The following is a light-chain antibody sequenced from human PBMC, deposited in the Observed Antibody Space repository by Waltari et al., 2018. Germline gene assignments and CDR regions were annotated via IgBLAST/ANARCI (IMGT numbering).Light chain of an antibody. V-gene: IGKV2-29*02. CDR1: QSLLHSDGTTY. J-gene: IGKJ2*01. Sequence: DTVMTQTPLSLSVTPGHPASISCTSSQSLLHSDGTTYFYWHLQRPGQSPQILIYEVSRRSSGVPDRFSGSGAGTDFTLKISRVEAEDVGVYYCMQATHKPYAFGQGTKLEIK. CDR2: EVS. CDR3: MQATHKPYA.